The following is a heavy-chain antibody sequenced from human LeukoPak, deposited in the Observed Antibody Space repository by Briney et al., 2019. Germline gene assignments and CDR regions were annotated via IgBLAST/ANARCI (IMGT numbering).Heavy chain of an antibody. Sequence: GASVKVSCTASGGTFSSYAISWVRQAPGQGLEWMGGIIPIFGTANYAQKFQGGVTITADESTSTAYMELSSLRSEDTAVYHCATRYYYDSSGYYYWGQGTLVTVSS. CDR2: IIPIFGTA. CDR3: ATRYYYDSSGYYY. CDR1: GGTFSSYA. J-gene: IGHJ4*02. V-gene: IGHV1-69*13. D-gene: IGHD3-22*01.